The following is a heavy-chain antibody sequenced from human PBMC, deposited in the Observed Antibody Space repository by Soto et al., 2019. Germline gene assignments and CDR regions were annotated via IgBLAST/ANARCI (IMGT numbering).Heavy chain of an antibody. CDR1: GFTFSNAW. Sequence: GGSLRLSCAASGFTFSNAWMNWVRQAPGKGLEWVGRIKSKTDGGTTDYAAPVKGRFTISRDDSKNTLYLQMNSLKTEDTAVYYCTTATAVADEFNWFDPWGQGTLVTVSS. D-gene: IGHD6-19*01. CDR2: IKSKTDGGTT. CDR3: TTATAVADEFNWFDP. V-gene: IGHV3-15*07. J-gene: IGHJ5*02.